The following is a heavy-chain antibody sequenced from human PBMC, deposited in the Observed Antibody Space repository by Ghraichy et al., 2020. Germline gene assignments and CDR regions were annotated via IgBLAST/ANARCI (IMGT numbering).Heavy chain of an antibody. CDR1: GGSFSGYY. Sequence: SETLSLTCAVYGGSFSGYYWSWIRQPPGKGLEWIGEINHSGSTNYNPSLKSRVTISVDTSKNQFSLKLSSVTAADTAVYYCARGLTTVVTPPKRGYWYFDLWGRGTLVTVSS. J-gene: IGHJ2*01. D-gene: IGHD4-23*01. CDR2: INHSGST. V-gene: IGHV4-34*01. CDR3: ARGLTTVVTPPKRGYWYFDL.